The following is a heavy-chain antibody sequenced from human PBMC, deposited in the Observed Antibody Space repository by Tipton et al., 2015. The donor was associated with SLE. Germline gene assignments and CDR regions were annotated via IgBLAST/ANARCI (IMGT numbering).Heavy chain of an antibody. D-gene: IGHD3/OR15-3a*01. CDR1: GGPIGSFY. CDR2: IYNSGYT. CDR3: ARVDTIYSFDY. Sequence: TLSLTCSVFGGPIGSFYWSWIRQPAGQGLEWIGRIYNSGYTNYNPSLKSRVTMSVDMSKNQSSLKLTSVTAADMAIYYCARVDTIYSFDYWGQGALVTVSS. J-gene: IGHJ4*02. V-gene: IGHV4-4*07.